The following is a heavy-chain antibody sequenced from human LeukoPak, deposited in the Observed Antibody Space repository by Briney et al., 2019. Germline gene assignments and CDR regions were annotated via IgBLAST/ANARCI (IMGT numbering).Heavy chain of an antibody. CDR3: ANLETYYYDSSGYPLGAFEI. Sequence: PSETLSLTCTVSGGSISSYYWSWIRQPPGKGLEWIGYIYYSGSTNYNPSLKSRVTISVDTSKNQFSLKLSSVTAADTAVYYCANLETYYYDSSGYPLGAFEIWGQGTMVTVSS. V-gene: IGHV4-59*08. D-gene: IGHD3-22*01. CDR1: GGSISSYY. J-gene: IGHJ3*02. CDR2: IYYSGST.